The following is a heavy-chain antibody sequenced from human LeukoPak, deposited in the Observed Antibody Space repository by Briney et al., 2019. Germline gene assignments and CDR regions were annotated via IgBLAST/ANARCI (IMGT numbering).Heavy chain of an antibody. CDR3: AREGSSRGSQIDY. CDR1: DDSITMYY. Sequence: SETLSLTCSVSDDSITMYYWTWIRQPPGKGLEWIGYVDHTGSTNFNPSLNGRVSISRDTTKNLFSLRLRSVTAADTAVYYCAREGSSRGSQIDYWGQGTLVTVSS. J-gene: IGHJ4*02. D-gene: IGHD6-13*01. V-gene: IGHV4-59*01. CDR2: VDHTGST.